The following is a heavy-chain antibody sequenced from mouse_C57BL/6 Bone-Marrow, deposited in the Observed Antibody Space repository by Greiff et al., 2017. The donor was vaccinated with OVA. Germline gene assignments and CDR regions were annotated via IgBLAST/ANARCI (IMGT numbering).Heavy chain of an antibody. CDR3: ARGRGLLRKSGFAY. CDR2: INPYNGGT. CDR1: GYTFTDYY. Sequence: VQLQQSGPVLVKPGASVKMSCKASGYTFTDYYMNWVKQSHGKSLEWIGVINPYNGGTSYNQKFKGKATLTVDKSSSTAYMELNSLTSEDSAVYYCARGRGLLRKSGFAYWGQGTLVTVSA. V-gene: IGHV1-19*01. J-gene: IGHJ3*01. D-gene: IGHD2-3*01.